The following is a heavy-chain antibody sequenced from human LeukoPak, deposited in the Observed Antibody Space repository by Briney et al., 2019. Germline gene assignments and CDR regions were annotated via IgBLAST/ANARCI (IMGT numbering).Heavy chain of an antibody. D-gene: IGHD7-27*01. CDR1: GFTFSSYS. J-gene: IGHJ4*02. V-gene: IGHV3-53*01. CDR3: AGSLGPLTEY. CDR2: IYSGGNI. Sequence: GGSLRLSCAASGFTFSSYSMNWVRQAPGKGLEWVSVIYSGGNIYYIDSVKGRFTISRDTSKNTLYLQMNSLRAEDTAVYYCAGSLGPLTEYWGQGTLVTVSS.